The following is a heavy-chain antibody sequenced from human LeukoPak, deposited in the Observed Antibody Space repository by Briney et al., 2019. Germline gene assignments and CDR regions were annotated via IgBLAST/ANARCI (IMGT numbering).Heavy chain of an antibody. J-gene: IGHJ4*02. CDR2: ISAYNGNT. V-gene: IGHV1-18*04. CDR1: GYTFTTYG. CDR3: AKDYRFSDPKSGLASDH. Sequence: VASVKVSCKASGYTFTTYGISWVRQAPGQGLEWMGWISAYNGNTNYAQKLQGRVTMTTDTSTSTAYMELRNLRSDDTTVYYCAKDYRFSDPKSGLASDHWGQGTLVTVSS. D-gene: IGHD3-16*02.